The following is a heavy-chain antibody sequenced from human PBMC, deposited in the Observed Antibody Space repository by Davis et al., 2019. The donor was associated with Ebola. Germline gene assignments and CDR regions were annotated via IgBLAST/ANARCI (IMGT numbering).Heavy chain of an antibody. V-gene: IGHV3-23*01. CDR3: ARYCHYTDCSYFDC. J-gene: IGHJ4*02. D-gene: IGHD2-15*01. Sequence: PGGSLRLSCAASGFTFNNYAMTWVRQAPGKGLDWVSGIFGDRTFYADSVRGRFTISRDNSKNTLYLQMNSLRAEDTATYYCARYCHYTDCSYFDCWGQGTMVAVSS. CDR1: GFTFNNYA. CDR2: IFGDRT.